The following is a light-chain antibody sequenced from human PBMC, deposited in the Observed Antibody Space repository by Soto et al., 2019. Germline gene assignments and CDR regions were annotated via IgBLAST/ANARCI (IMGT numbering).Light chain of an antibody. CDR3: AAWDDSLNGPV. V-gene: IGLV1-44*01. CDR2: TNN. CDR1: GSNIGSNS. Sequence: QSVLTQPPSASGIPGQRVTISCSGRGSNIGSNSVYWYQQLPGTAPKLLIYTNNQRPSGVPDRFSGSKSGTSASLAISGLQSEDEADYSCAAWDDSLNGPVFGGGTKLTVL. J-gene: IGLJ2*01.